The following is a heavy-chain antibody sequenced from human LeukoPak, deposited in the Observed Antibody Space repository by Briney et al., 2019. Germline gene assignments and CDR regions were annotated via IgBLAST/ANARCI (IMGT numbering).Heavy chain of an antibody. J-gene: IGHJ6*03. Sequence: GGSLRLSCAAPGFAFSSYAMSWVRQAPGKGLEWVSAISGSGGSTYYADSVKGRFTISRDNSKNSLYLQMNSLRAEDTAVYYCAKNSGGALYYYYMDVWVKGTTVTVSS. CDR2: ISGSGGST. D-gene: IGHD3-16*01. CDR1: GFAFSSYA. CDR3: AKNSGGALYYYYMDV. V-gene: IGHV3-23*01.